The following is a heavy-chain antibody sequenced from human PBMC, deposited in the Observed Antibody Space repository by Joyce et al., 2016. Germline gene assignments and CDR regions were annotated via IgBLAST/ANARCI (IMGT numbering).Heavy chain of an antibody. J-gene: IGHJ3*01. CDR2: ISYSGTT. Sequence: QVQLQESGPGLAKPSQTLSLTCSVSGGSITSRGYYWNWLRQHSGRGLEWICYISYSGTTYYNPSLKGRLTMSLDSSKNQFSLKLASVTAADTAVYYCARGYDYGEPRRAFHLWGQGTMVTVSS. CDR1: GGSITSRGYY. V-gene: IGHV4-31*03. D-gene: IGHD4-17*01. CDR3: ARGYDYGEPRRAFHL.